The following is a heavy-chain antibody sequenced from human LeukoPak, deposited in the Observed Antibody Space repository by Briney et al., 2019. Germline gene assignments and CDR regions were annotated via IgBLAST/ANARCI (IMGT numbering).Heavy chain of an antibody. Sequence: ASVKVSCKASGGTFSSYAISWVRQAPGQGLEWMGGIIPIFGTANYAQKFQGRVTITADESTSTAYMELSSLRSEDTAVYYCVREGVHRKYYYDSSGNNWFDPWGQGTLVTVSS. CDR2: IIPIFGTA. D-gene: IGHD3-22*01. CDR1: GGTFSSYA. J-gene: IGHJ5*02. V-gene: IGHV1-69*13. CDR3: VREGVHRKYYYDSSGNNWFDP.